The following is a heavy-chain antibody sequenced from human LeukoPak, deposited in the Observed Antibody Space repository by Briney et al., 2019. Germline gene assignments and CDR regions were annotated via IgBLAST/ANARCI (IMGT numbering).Heavy chain of an antibody. CDR1: GFTFSSYA. V-gene: IGHV3-48*03. J-gene: IGHJ6*02. CDR3: ARDDDGMDV. Sequence: GGSLRLSCAASGFTFSSYAMSWVRQAPGKGLEWVSAISGSGSTIYYADSVKGRFTISRDNAKNSLYLQMNSLRAEDTAVYYCARDDDGMDVWGQGTTVTVSS. CDR2: ISGSGSTI.